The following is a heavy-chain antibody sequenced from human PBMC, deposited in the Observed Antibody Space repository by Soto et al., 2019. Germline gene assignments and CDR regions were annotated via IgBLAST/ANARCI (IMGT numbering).Heavy chain of an antibody. V-gene: IGHV5-51*01. CDR2: IYPGDSDT. Sequence: GESLKISCKGSGYSFTSYWIGWVRQMPGKGLEWMGIIYPGDSDTRYSPSFQGQVTISADKSISTAYLQLSSLKASDTATYYCSKLLCSLSRDGIDVSGHGSTMTVSS. J-gene: IGHJ6*02. D-gene: IGHD6-6*01. CDR1: GYSFTSYW. CDR3: SKLLCSLSRDGIDV.